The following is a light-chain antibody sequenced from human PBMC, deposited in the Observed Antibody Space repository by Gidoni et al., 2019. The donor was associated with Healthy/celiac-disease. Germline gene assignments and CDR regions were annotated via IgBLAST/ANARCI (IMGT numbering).Light chain of an antibody. CDR1: QSISSY. Sequence: DIQRTQSPSSLSASVGDRVTITCRASQSISSYLNWYQQKPGKAPKLLIYAASSLQSGVPSRFSGSGSGTDFTLTISSLQPEDFATYYFQQSYSTPLTFGRGTKVEIK. J-gene: IGKJ4*01. CDR3: QQSYSTPLT. CDR2: AAS. V-gene: IGKV1-39*01.